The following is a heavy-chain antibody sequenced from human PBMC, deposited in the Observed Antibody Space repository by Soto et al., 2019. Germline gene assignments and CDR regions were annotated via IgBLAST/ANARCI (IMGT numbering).Heavy chain of an antibody. D-gene: IGHD5-12*01. CDR3: ARGGPSYWYFDL. Sequence: QVQLQELGPGLVKPSQTLSLTCTVSGGSISSGGYYWSWIRQHPGKGLEWIGYIYYSGSTYYNPSLKSRVTISVDTSKNQFSLKLSSVTAADTAVYYCARGGPSYWYFDLWGRGTLVTVSS. CDR2: IYYSGST. J-gene: IGHJ2*01. V-gene: IGHV4-31*03. CDR1: GGSISSGGYY.